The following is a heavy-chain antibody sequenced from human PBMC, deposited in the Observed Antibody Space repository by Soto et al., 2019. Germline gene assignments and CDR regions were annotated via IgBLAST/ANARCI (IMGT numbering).Heavy chain of an antibody. D-gene: IGHD2-21*02. V-gene: IGHV3-15*01. CDR2: IKSKTDGGTT. Sequence: PGGSLRLSCAASGFTFSNAWMSWVRQAPGKGLEWVGRIKSKTDGGTTDYAAPVKGRFTISRDDSKNTLYLQMNSLKTEDTAVYYCTTQSLTAYCGGDCLLWGMDVWGQGTTVTVSS. CDR1: GFTFSNAW. CDR3: TTQSLTAYCGGDCLLWGMDV. J-gene: IGHJ6*02.